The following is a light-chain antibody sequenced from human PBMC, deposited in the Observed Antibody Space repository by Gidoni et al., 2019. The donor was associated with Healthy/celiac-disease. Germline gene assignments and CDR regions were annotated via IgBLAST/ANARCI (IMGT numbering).Light chain of an antibody. CDR2: AAS. CDR1: QGISNS. Sequence: DIQMTQSPSSLSASVGDRVTITCRASQGISNSLAWYQQKPGKAPKLLLYAASRLESGVPSRFSGSGSGTYYTLTISSLQPEDFATYYCQQYYSTPPWTFGQXTKVEIK. J-gene: IGKJ1*01. CDR3: QQYYSTPPWT. V-gene: IGKV1-NL1*01.